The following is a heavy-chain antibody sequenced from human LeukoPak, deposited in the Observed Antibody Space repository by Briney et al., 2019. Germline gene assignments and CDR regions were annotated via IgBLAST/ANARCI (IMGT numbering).Heavy chain of an antibody. D-gene: IGHD4-17*01. V-gene: IGHV3-23*01. CDR2: ISGSGGST. CDR3: AKGRDYGDPSYYFDY. CDR1: GFTFSSYA. J-gene: IGHJ4*02. Sequence: GGSLRLSCAASGFTFSSYAMSWVRQAPGKGLEWVSAISGSGGSTYYADSVKGRFTISRDNSKNTLYLQVNSLRADDAAVYYCAKGRDYGDPSYYFDYWGQGTLVTVS.